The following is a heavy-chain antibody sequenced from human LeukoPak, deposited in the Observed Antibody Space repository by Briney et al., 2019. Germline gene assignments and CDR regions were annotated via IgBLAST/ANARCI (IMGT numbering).Heavy chain of an antibody. CDR1: GDSISSGSYY. J-gene: IGHJ3*02. V-gene: IGHV4-61*02. CDR2: INTGGTT. Sequence: PSETLSLTCTVSGDSISSGSYYWSWIRQPAGKGLEYIGRINTGGTTNYNPSLRSRVTISVDTSKNQFSPNLGSVSAADTAVYYCARTLLPAVKGAFDIWGQGTMVTVSS. CDR3: ARTLLPAVKGAFDI. D-gene: IGHD3-22*01.